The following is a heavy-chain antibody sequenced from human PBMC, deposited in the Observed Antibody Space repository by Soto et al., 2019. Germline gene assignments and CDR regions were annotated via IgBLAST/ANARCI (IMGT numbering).Heavy chain of an antibody. V-gene: IGHV1-46*03. D-gene: IGHD4-17*01. CDR2: INPSGGST. Sequence: GASVKVSCKASGYTFTSYYMHWVRQAPGQGLEWMGIINPSGGSTSYAQKFQGRVTMTRDTSTSTVYMELSSLRSEDTAVYYCATVTPPVLSYYYMDVWGKGTTVTVSS. CDR1: GYTFTSYY. CDR3: ATVTPPVLSYYYMDV. J-gene: IGHJ6*03.